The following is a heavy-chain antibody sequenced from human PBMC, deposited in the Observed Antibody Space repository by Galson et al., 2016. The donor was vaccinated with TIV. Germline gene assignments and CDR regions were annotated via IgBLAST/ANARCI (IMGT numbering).Heavy chain of an antibody. V-gene: IGHV1-24*01. D-gene: IGHD1-14*01. J-gene: IGHJ4*02. Sequence: SVKVSCKASGYSLTEVAMHWVRQAPGQGLEWMGGFDPDVGSTIYAQKLQGRVTMTTDTSTDTAYMELGSLRFEDTAVYYCATVAWFTGISLDNWGQGTLVTVSS. CDR2: FDPDVGST. CDR3: ATVAWFTGISLDN. CDR1: GYSLTEVA.